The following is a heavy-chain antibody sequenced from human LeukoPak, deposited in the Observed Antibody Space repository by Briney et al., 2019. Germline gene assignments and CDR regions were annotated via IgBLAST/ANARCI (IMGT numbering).Heavy chain of an antibody. J-gene: IGHJ6*03. D-gene: IGHD1-26*01. CDR3: AKNRGAGSHYYYHMNV. CDR2: MSGAGGRI. CDR1: QFTTFSSYA. V-gene: IGHV3-23*01. Sequence: GGSLRLSCEASQFTTFSSYAMDWVRQAPGKRLEWVSIMSGAGGRIEYADSVNGRFTISRDNSRNTVYLHMNSLRAEDTAVYYCAKNRGAGSHYYYHMNVWGKGTTVTVSS.